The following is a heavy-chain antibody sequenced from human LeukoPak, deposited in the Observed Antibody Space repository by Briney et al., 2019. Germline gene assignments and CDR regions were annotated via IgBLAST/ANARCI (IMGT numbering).Heavy chain of an antibody. CDR1: GYTFTGYY. V-gene: IGHV1-2*02. D-gene: IGHD2-15*01. Sequence: ASVTVSCEASGYTFTGYYMHWVRQAPGQGLEWMGWINPNSGGTNYAQKFQGRVTMTRDTSISTAYMELSRLRSDDTAVYYCATYCSGGSCYYYYGMDVWGQGTTVTVSS. J-gene: IGHJ6*02. CDR3: ATYCSGGSCYYYYGMDV. CDR2: INPNSGGT.